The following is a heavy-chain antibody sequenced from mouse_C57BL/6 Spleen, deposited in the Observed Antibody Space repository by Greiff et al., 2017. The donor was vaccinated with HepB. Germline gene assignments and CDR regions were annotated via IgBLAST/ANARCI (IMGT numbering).Heavy chain of an antibody. J-gene: IGHJ4*01. CDR1: GFTFSSYA. CDR2: ISDGGSYT. V-gene: IGHV5-4*01. Sequence: EVQWVESGGGLVKPGGSLKLSCAASGFTFSSYAMSWVRQTPEKRLEWVATISDGGSYTYYPDNVKGRFTISRDNAKNNLYLQMSHLKSEDTAMYYCARGLPDYYAMDYWGQGTSVTVSS. CDR3: ARGLPDYYAMDY.